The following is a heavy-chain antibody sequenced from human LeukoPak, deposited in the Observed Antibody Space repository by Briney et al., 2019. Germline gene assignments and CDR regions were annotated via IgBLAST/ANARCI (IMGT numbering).Heavy chain of an antibody. D-gene: IGHD6-19*01. CDR3: AREYVSSGWYFDY. Sequence: GGSLRLSCAASGFTFSSYWMHWVRQAPGKGLVWVSRINSDGSSTSYADSVKGRFTISRDNAKNSLYLQMDSLRAEDTAVYYCAREYVSSGWYFDYWGQGTLVTVSS. CDR1: GFTFSSYW. V-gene: IGHV3-74*01. CDR2: INSDGSST. J-gene: IGHJ4*02.